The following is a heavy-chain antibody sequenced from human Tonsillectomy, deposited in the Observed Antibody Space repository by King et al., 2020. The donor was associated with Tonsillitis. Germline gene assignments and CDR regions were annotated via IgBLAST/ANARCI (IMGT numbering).Heavy chain of an antibody. CDR1: GGSFNSYY. CDR2: INHSGST. V-gene: IGHV4-34*01. D-gene: IGHD5-12*01. J-gene: IGHJ3*02. CDR3: VRVQVATNDAFDI. Sequence: VQLQQWGAGLLKPSETLSLTCAVYGGSFNSYYWSWIRQPPGKGLEWIGEINHSGSTNYNPSLKSRVTISVDTSKNQFSLKLSSVTAADTAVYYCVRVQVATNDAFDIWGQGTMVTVSS.